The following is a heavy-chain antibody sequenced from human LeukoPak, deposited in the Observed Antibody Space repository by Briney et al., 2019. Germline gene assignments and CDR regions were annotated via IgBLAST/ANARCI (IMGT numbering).Heavy chain of an antibody. CDR1: GLTFSDYS. CDR2: IGIDSGNT. J-gene: IGHJ4*02. Sequence: GGSLRLSCAASGLTFSDYSMNWVRQAPGKGLEWISYIGIDSGNTNYADSVKGRFTISGDKAKNSLYLQMNSLRVEDTAVYYCATYYKYVFDNWGQGTLVTVSS. D-gene: IGHD5-24*01. V-gene: IGHV3-48*01. CDR3: ATYYKYVFDN.